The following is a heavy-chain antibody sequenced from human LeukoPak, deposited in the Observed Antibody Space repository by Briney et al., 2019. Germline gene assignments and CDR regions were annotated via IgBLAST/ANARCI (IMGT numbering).Heavy chain of an antibody. D-gene: IGHD3-22*01. V-gene: IGHV3-33*01. CDR1: GFTFSSYG. J-gene: IGHJ4*02. CDR2: IWYDGTNK. Sequence: GGSLRLSCAASGFTFSSYGMHWVRQAPGKGLEWVAVIWYDGTNKYYADSVKGRFTISRDSSKNTLYLQMNSLRAEDTAIYYCARAAYDSSGYLTLWGQGTLVTVSS. CDR3: ARAAYDSSGYLTL.